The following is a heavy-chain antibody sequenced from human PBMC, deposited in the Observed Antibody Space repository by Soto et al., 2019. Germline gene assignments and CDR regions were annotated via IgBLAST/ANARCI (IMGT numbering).Heavy chain of an antibody. CDR2: ISSSSSYI. V-gene: IGHV3-21*01. D-gene: IGHD6-6*01. Sequence: GGSLRLSCAASGFTFSSYSMNWVRQAPGKGLEWVSSISSSSSYIYYADSVKGRFTISRDNAKDSLYLQMNSLRAEDTAVYYCARGEQLVRGYYYMDVWGKGTTVTVSS. J-gene: IGHJ6*03. CDR3: ARGEQLVRGYYYMDV. CDR1: GFTFSSYS.